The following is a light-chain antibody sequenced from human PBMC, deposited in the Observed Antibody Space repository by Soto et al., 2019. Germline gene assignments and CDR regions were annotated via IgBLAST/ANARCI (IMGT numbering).Light chain of an antibody. V-gene: IGKV3-15*01. Sequence: EIVMTQSPATLSVSPGERATLSCRASQSVSSNLAWYQQKPGQAPRLLIYGASTRATGIPARFSGSGSGTEFTLTISSLQSEDFAVYYWHQYNNWPSYTFGQGTKLEIK. CDR1: QSVSSN. J-gene: IGKJ2*01. CDR3: HQYNNWPSYT. CDR2: GAS.